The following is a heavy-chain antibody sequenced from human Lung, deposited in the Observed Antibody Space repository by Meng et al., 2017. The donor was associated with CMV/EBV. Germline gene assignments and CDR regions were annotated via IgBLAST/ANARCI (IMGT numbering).Heavy chain of an antibody. CDR3: ARGGNFDP. Sequence: GQPVHSGFELKKPRASVKVSCKASGYTFSTYTINWVRQAHGRGLEWMGWISTNTGTPTHTQGFTGRFVFSLDTSVSTAYLQISSLKAEDTAVYYCARGGNFDPWGQGTLVTVSS. CDR1: GYTFSTYT. J-gene: IGHJ5*02. V-gene: IGHV7-4-1*02. CDR2: ISTNTGTP. D-gene: IGHD2/OR15-2a*01.